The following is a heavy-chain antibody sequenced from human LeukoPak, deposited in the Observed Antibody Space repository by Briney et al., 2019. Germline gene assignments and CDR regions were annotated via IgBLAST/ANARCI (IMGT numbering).Heavy chain of an antibody. Sequence: GGSLRLSCAASGFTVSTNYMSWVRQVPGKGLEWASVIYSDGSTYSADSVRGRFTISRDNSKNTVYLQMNSLRAEDTAVYYCATIVPDVTATLAFDFWGQGTLVTVSS. CDR1: GFTVSTNY. V-gene: IGHV3-66*01. CDR2: IYSDGST. D-gene: IGHD2-15*01. CDR3: ATIVPDVTATLAFDF. J-gene: IGHJ4*02.